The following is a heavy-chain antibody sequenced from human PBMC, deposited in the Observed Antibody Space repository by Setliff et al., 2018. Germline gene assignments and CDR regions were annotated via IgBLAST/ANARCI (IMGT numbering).Heavy chain of an antibody. V-gene: IGHV2-26*01. D-gene: IGHD2-21*01. CDR1: GFSLSNARMG. Sequence: SGPTLVNPTETLTLTCTVSGFSLSNARMGVSWIRQPPGKALEWLAHIFSNDEKRYSPSLKSRLTITKDTSKNQVVLTMTNMDPVDTATYYCAHIAGGGNSPRHDYWGQGTLVTVSS. J-gene: IGHJ4*02. CDR3: AHIAGGGNSPRHDY. CDR2: IFSNDEK.